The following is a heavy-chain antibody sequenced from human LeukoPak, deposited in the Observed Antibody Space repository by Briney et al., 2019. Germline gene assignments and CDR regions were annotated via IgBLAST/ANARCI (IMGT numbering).Heavy chain of an antibody. Sequence: SETLSLTCAVYGGSFSGYYWSWIRQPPGKGLEWIGEINHSGSTNYNPSLKSRVTISVGTSKNQFSLKLSSVTAADTAVYYCARGSPRCSGGSCYGDWFDPWGQGTLVTVSS. V-gene: IGHV4-34*01. CDR3: ARGSPRCSGGSCYGDWFDP. J-gene: IGHJ5*02. D-gene: IGHD2-15*01. CDR1: GGSFSGYY. CDR2: INHSGST.